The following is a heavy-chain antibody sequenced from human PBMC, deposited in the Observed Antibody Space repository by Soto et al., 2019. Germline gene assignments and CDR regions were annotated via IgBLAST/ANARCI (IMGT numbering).Heavy chain of an antibody. CDR3: ARDLHCSTTTCPSEP. Sequence: TLSLTCAVSGGSISSGGYSWSWIRQPPGKGLEWIGYIYHSGSTYYNPSLKSRVTISVDRSKNQFSLKLSSVTAADTAVYYCARDLHCSTTTCPSEPWGQGTPVTVSS. V-gene: IGHV4-30-2*01. CDR2: IYHSGST. CDR1: GGSISSGGYS. D-gene: IGHD2-2*01. J-gene: IGHJ5*02.